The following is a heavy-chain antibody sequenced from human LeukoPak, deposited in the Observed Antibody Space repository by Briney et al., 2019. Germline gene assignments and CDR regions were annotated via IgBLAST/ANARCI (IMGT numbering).Heavy chain of an antibody. J-gene: IGHJ4*02. CDR3: AREVVGASAAYFDY. CDR2: VNSDGSST. CDR1: GFTFSSYW. V-gene: IGHV3-74*01. Sequence: PGGSLRLSCAASGFTFSSYWMHWVRQAPGKGLVWVSHVNSDGSSTNYADSVKGRFTISRDNAKNSLYLQMNSLRAEDTAVYYCAREVVGASAAYFDYWGQGTLVIVSS. D-gene: IGHD1-26*01.